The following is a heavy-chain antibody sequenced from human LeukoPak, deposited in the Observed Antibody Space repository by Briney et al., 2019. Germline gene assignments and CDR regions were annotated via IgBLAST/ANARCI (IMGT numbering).Heavy chain of an antibody. J-gene: IGHJ4*02. V-gene: IGHV3-23*01. CDR3: AKDRDIVVVVAGGYFDY. CDR1: GFTFSSQA. D-gene: IGHD2-15*01. Sequence: GGSLRLSCVASGFTFSSQAMTWVRQSPGKGLEWVATISVAGDRTYYDDSVKGRFTISRDNSKNTLYLQMNSLRAEDTAVYYCAKDRDIVVVVAGGYFDYWGQGTLVTVSS. CDR2: ISVAGDRT.